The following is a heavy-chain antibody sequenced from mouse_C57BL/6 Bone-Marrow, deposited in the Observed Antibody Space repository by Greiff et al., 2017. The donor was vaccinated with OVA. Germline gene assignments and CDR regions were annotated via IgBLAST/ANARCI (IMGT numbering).Heavy chain of an antibody. CDR3: TRNPSYGNYWYFDV. J-gene: IGHJ1*03. CDR2: ISSGGDYI. V-gene: IGHV5-9-1*02. D-gene: IGHD2-1*01. Sequence: EVKLVESGEGLVKPGGSLKLSCAASGFTFSSYAMSWVRQTPEKRLEWVAYISSGGDYIYYADTVKGRFTISRDNARNTLYLQMSSLKSEDTAMYYCTRNPSYGNYWYFDVWGTGTTVTVSS. CDR1: GFTFSSYA.